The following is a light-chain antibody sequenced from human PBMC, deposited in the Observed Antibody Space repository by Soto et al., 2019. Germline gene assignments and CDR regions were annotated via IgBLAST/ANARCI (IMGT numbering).Light chain of an antibody. V-gene: IGLV1-44*01. CDR1: TSNIGSHS. CDR2: TNN. CDR3: ATWDDSRKGV. Sequence: QPVLTQPPSASGTPGQRVTISCSGSTSNIGSHSVNWFQHLPGTAPKLLIITNNQRPSGVPDRFSGYKSGTSASLVISGLQSEDEADYYCATWDDSRKGVFGTGTKLTVL. J-gene: IGLJ1*01.